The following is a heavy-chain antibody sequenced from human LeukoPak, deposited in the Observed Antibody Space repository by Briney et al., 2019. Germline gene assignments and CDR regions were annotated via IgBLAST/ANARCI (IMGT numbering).Heavy chain of an antibody. V-gene: IGHV1-69*05. D-gene: IGHD3-10*01. J-gene: IGHJ2*01. CDR3: ARFDLTPYYYGSGSHHWYFDL. CDR2: IIPIFGTA. Sequence: GSSVKVSCKASEGTFSSYAISWVRQAPGQGLEGVGGIIPIFGTANYAQKCQGRVTITTDESTSTAYMELSSLRSEDTAVYYCARFDLTPYYYGSGSHHWYFDLWGRGTLVTVSS. CDR1: EGTFSSYA.